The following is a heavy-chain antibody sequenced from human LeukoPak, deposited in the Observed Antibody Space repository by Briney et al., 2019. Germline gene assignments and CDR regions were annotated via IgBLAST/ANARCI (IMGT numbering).Heavy chain of an antibody. CDR3: ARDWEYYYDSSGFDY. CDR1: GFTFSNYG. CDR2: IWYDGSNK. Sequence: GGSLRLSCAASGFTFSNYGMHWVRQAPGRGLEWVAVIWYDGSNKYYADSVKGRFTISRDNSKNTLYLQMNSLRAEDTAVYYCARDWEYYYDSSGFDYWGQGTLVTVSS. J-gene: IGHJ4*02. D-gene: IGHD3-22*01. V-gene: IGHV3-33*01.